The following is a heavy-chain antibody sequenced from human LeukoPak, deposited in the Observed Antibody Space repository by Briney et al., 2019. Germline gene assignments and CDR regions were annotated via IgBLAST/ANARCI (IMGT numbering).Heavy chain of an antibody. V-gene: IGHV4-59*01. Sequence: SETLSLTCTVSGGSISSYYWSWIRQPPGKGLEWIGYIYYSGSTNYNPSLKSRVTISVDTSKNQFSLKLSSVTAADTAVYYCARALVYYGSGYDAFDIWGQGTMVTVSS. J-gene: IGHJ3*02. CDR2: IYYSGST. CDR3: ARALVYYGSGYDAFDI. CDR1: GGSISSYY. D-gene: IGHD3-10*01.